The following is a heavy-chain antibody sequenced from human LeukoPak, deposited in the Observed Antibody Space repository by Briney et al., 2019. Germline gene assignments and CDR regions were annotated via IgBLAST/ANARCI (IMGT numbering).Heavy chain of an antibody. CDR3: ARDFHGMDV. J-gene: IGHJ6*02. V-gene: IGHV4-30-2*01. CDR1: GGSFSGYY. Sequence: KTSETLSLTCAVYGGSFSGYYWSWIRQPPGKGLEWIGYIYHSESTYYNPSLKSRVTISVDRSKNQFSLKLSSVTAADTAVYYCARDFHGMDVWGQGTTVTVSS. CDR2: IYHSEST.